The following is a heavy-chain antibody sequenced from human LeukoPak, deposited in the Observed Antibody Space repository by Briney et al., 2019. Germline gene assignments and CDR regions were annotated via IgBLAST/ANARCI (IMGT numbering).Heavy chain of an antibody. J-gene: IGHJ5*02. CDR1: GFTFRTYD. Sequence: PGGSLRLACAASGFTFRTYDMNWVRQAPGEGLEWVSYISTDGGTTYYAEFGPGRFTISRANAKNSLYLQMSSLRAEDTAVYYCARGPPLFAPWGQGTLVTVSS. CDR3: ARGPPLFAP. V-gene: IGHV3-48*01. CDR2: ISTDGGTT.